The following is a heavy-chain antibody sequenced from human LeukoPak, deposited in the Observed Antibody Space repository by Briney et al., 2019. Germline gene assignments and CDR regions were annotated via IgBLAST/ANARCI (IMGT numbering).Heavy chain of an antibody. CDR2: IYYSGST. J-gene: IGHJ4*02. CDR3: TREAAVGYSDY. Sequence: ASETLSLTCTVSGGSISSSSYYWGWIRQPPGKGLEWIGSIYYSGSTYYNPSLKSRVTIFVDTSKNHFSLKLNSVTPEDTAVYYCTREAAVGYSDYWGQGTLVTVSS. CDR1: GGSISSSSYY. V-gene: IGHV4-39*02. D-gene: IGHD6-13*01.